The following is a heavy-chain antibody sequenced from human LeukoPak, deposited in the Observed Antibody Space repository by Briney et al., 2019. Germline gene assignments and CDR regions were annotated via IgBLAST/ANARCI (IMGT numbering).Heavy chain of an antibody. CDR2: IYYSGST. CDR1: GGSISSRSYY. CDR3: ARVVVAATAWFDP. D-gene: IGHD2-15*01. Sequence: PSETLSLTCTVSGGSISSRSYYWGWIRQPPGKGLEWIGSIYYSGSTYYNPSLKSRVTISVDTSKNQFSLKLSSVTAADTAVYYCARVVVAATAWFDPWGQGTLVTVSS. J-gene: IGHJ5*02. V-gene: IGHV4-39*01.